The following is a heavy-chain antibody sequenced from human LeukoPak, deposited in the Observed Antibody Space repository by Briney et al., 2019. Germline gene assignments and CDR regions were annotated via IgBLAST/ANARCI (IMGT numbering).Heavy chain of an antibody. D-gene: IGHD1-26*01. Sequence: PPKISFKVSRHSFKSYCIGWARQMYEKGLEWMGIIYPGDSGPTYSPSFQGQVTISVDKSINTAYLQWSSLQASDTAMYYCGKSGDRVPLQDDVFDVWGQGTMVTVST. V-gene: IGHV5-51*01. CDR2: IYPGDSGP. CDR1: RHSFKSYC. J-gene: IGHJ3*01. CDR3: GKSGDRVPLQDDVFDV.